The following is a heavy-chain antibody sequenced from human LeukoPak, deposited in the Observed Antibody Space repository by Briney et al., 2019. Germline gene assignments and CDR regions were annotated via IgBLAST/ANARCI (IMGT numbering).Heavy chain of an antibody. CDR2: IYHSGNT. D-gene: IGHD2-2*03. CDR3: ARDVAIVVIPAAKDAFDI. V-gene: IGHV4-30-2*01. CDR1: GVSINSDAYF. Sequence: SETLSLTCTVSGVSINSDAYFWSWIRQPPGKGLEWIGYIYHSGNTYYNPSLKSRVIISLDTSKNQFSLKLSSVTAADTAVYYCARDVAIVVIPAAKDAFDIWGQGTMVTVSS. J-gene: IGHJ3*02.